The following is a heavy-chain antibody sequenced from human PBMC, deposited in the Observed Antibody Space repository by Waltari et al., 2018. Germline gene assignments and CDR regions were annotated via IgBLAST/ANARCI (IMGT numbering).Heavy chain of an antibody. CDR3: ANHRPGGYGMEV. CDR2: IKSDGSGA. CDR1: W. V-gene: IGHV3-74*01. D-gene: IGHD2-15*01. Sequence: WRHWVRQDSGKGLMCVSRIKSDGSGATYADSVRGRFTVSRDNTKNPLYLQMSSLRVDDTAVYYCANHRPGGYGMEVWGQGTTVTVSS. J-gene: IGHJ6*02.